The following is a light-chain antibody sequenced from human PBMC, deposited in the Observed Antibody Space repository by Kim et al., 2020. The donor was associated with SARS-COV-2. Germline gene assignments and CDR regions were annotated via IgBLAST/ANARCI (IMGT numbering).Light chain of an antibody. CDR1: SSNIGNNY. CDR2: DNN. J-gene: IGLJ1*01. CDR3: GTWDSSLSAYV. Sequence: GQKVTTSGSGSSSNIGNNYVSWYQQLPGTAPKLLIYDNNKRPSGIPDRFSGSKSDTSATLGITGLQTGDEADYYCGTWDSSLSAYVFGTGTKVTVL. V-gene: IGLV1-51*01.